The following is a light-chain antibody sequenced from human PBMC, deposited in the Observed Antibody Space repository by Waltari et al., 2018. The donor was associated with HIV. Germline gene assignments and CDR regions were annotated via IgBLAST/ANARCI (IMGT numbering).Light chain of an antibody. CDR1: QDISNW. V-gene: IGKV1-12*02. CDR3: QQANSFPFS. Sequence: DIQMSQSPSSVSASVGYTVTFTCRASQDISNWLAWYQQKPGKPPNLLIFAASSLQSGVPSRFSGSGSGTDFTHTISSLHPEDFATYYCQQANSFPFSFGPGTKVDIK. J-gene: IGKJ3*01. CDR2: AAS.